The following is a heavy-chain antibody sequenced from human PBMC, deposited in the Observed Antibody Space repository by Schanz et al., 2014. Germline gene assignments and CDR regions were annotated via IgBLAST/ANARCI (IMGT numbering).Heavy chain of an antibody. D-gene: IGHD3-3*01. CDR2: MIGSGSSV. J-gene: IGHJ6*02. CDR3: ARAKRFGDMDV. CDR1: GFTLSSYG. V-gene: IGHV3-23*04. Sequence: VQLVESGGGVVQPGRSLRLSCSASGFTLSSYGMSWVRQAPGKGLEWVSRMIGSGSSVFYADSVKGRFTISRDNSRKTLYLQMNSLRADDTAVYYCARAKRFGDMDVWGQGTAVTVSS.